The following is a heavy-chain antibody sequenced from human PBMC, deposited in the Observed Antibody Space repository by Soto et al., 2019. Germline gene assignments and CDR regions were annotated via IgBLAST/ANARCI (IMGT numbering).Heavy chain of an antibody. V-gene: IGHV3-74*01. Sequence: LSXAASGFTFDYYWMHWVRQAPGKGLVWVXRVXSDGTTTTYXXSVXGRFTISRDNARNTVSXQMGSLRAEDTAIYYGARGDRGGFDLWGHGTVVTVSS. CDR3: ARGDRGGFDL. CDR1: GFTFDYYW. D-gene: IGHD3-10*01. J-gene: IGHJ3*01. CDR2: VXSDGTTT.